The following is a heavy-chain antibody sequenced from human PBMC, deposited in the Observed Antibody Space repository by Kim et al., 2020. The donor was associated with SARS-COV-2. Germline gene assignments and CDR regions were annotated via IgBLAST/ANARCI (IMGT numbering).Heavy chain of an antibody. CDR2: IYYSGST. J-gene: IGHJ5*02. Sequence: SETLSLTCTVSGGSISSSSYYWGWIRQPPGKGLEWIGSIYYSGSTYYNPSLKSRVTISVDTSKNQFSLKLSSVTAADTAVYYCARHLLTIFGDNWFDPWGQGTLVTVSS. CDR3: ARHLLTIFGDNWFDP. D-gene: IGHD3-3*01. V-gene: IGHV4-39*01. CDR1: GGSISSSSYY.